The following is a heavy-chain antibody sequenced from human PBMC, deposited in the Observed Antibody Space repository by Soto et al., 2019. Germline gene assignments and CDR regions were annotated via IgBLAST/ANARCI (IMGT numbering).Heavy chain of an antibody. J-gene: IGHJ6*02. Sequence: QVQLVQSGAEVKKPGASVKVSCKASGYTFTGYYMHWVRQAPGQGLEWMGWINPNSGGTNYAQKFQGWVTMTRDTSLRTAYMELSRLRSDDTDVYYCARGSVQRDILTGYYYYYGMDVWGQGTTVTVSS. CDR2: INPNSGGT. CDR1: GYTFTGYY. V-gene: IGHV1-2*04. CDR3: ARGSVQRDILTGYYYYYGMDV. D-gene: IGHD3-9*01.